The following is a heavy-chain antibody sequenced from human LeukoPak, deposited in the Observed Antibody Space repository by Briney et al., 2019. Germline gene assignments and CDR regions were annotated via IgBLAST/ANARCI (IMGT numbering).Heavy chain of an antibody. J-gene: IGHJ4*02. Sequence: SVKVSCKASGYTFTTYGVSWVRQAPGQGLEWMGRIIPILGIANYAQKFQGRVTITADKSTSTAYMELSSLRSEDTAVYYCAQNDYGGNSVDYWGQGTLVTVSS. CDR2: IIPILGIA. CDR3: AQNDYGGNSVDY. D-gene: IGHD4-23*01. V-gene: IGHV1-69*04. CDR1: GYTFTTYG.